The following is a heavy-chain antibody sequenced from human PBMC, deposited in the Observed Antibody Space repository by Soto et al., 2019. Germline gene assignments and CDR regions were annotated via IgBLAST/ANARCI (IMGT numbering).Heavy chain of an antibody. D-gene: IGHD3-10*01. Sequence: GASVKVSCKTSGYTFSSIGISWVRQAPGQGLEWMGWISPYKGNTYYAQRLQGRVTMTKDTSTSTAYMELRSLRSDDTAVYFCARDLDGSGSYYTNYWGQGTLVTVSS. J-gene: IGHJ4*02. CDR3: ARDLDGSGSYYTNY. V-gene: IGHV1-18*01. CDR2: ISPYKGNT. CDR1: GYTFSSIG.